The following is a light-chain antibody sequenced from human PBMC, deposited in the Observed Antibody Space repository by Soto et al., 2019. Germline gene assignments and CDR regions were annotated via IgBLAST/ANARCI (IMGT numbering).Light chain of an antibody. J-gene: IGLJ3*02. CDR2: GNT. V-gene: IGLV1-40*01. Sequence: QSVLTQPPSVSGAPRQRVTISCTGSSSNIGAGYDVHWYHQLPGAAPKLLIFGNTNRPSGVPDRFSGSRSGTSASLAISGLHAEDEADYYCQAYDGPRSGRLFGGGTTVTVL. CDR3: QAYDGPRSGRL. CDR1: SSNIGAGYD.